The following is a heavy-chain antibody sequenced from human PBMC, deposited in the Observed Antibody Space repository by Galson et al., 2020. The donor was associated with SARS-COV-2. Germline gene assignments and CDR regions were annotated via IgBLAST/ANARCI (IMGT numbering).Heavy chain of an antibody. V-gene: IGHV3-21*01. J-gene: IGHJ6*03. CDR2: ISSSSTYK. Sequence: GESLKISCAGSGFSFTGYSMNWVRQAPGKGLEWVSSISSSSTYKYYADSVKDRFTISRDNAKNSLYLQMNTLRAEDTAVYYCARRTVIRGVSDSMDVWGKGTTVTISS. D-gene: IGHD3-10*01. CDR3: ARRTVIRGVSDSMDV. CDR1: GFSFTGYS.